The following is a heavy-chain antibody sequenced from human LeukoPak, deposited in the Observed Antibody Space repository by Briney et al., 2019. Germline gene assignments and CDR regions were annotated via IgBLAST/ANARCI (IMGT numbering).Heavy chain of an antibody. Sequence: GASVKVSCKASGGTFSSYAISWVRQAHGQGLEWMGGIIPIFGTANYAQKFQGRVTITADESTSTAYMELSSLRSEDTAVYYCASGGDGYKNWFDPWGQGTLVTVSS. J-gene: IGHJ5*02. CDR1: GGTFSSYA. CDR3: ASGGDGYKNWFDP. CDR2: IIPIFGTA. V-gene: IGHV1-69*13. D-gene: IGHD5-24*01.